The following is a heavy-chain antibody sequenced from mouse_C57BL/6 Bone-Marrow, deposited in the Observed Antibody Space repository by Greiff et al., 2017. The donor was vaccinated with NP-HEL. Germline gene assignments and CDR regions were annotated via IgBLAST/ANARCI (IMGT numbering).Heavy chain of an antibody. V-gene: IGHV6-6*01. CDR1: GFTFSDAW. J-gene: IGHJ4*01. CDR3: TRNDYSNYEGAMDY. CDR2: IRNKANNHAT. D-gene: IGHD2-5*01. Sequence: EVKLEESGGGLVQPGGSMKLSCAASGFTFSDAWMDWVRQSPEKGLEWVAEIRNKANNHATYYAESVKGRFTISRDDSKSSVYLQMNSLRAEDTGIYYCTRNDYSNYEGAMDYWGQGTSVTVSS.